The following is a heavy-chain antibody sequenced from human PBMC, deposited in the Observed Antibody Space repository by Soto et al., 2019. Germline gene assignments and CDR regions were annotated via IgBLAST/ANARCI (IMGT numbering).Heavy chain of an antibody. D-gene: IGHD3-22*01. Sequence: QVQLQESGPGLVKPSQTLSLTCTVSGGSISSSSYSWSWIRQHPGKGLEWIGYVYFSGNTDYNPSLNSRVTIEVDTSKKQFSLSLTSVTVVDTAVYYCARLGCDSSGYPIWFDPWGQGTLVTVSS. CDR1: GGSISSSSYS. CDR3: ARLGCDSSGYPIWFDP. J-gene: IGHJ5*02. V-gene: IGHV4-31*03. CDR2: VYFSGNT.